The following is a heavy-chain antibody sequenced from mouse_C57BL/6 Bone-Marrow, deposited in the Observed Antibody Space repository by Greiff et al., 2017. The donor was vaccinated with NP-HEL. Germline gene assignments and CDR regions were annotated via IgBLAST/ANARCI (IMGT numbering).Heavy chain of an antibody. D-gene: IGHD2-3*01. CDR2: IYPSDSET. CDR3: ARDGYSPFDY. CDR1: GYTFTSYW. J-gene: IGHJ2*01. Sequence: QVQLKQPGAELVRPGSSVKLSCKASGYTFTSYWMDWVKQRPGQGLEWIGNIYPSDSETHYNQKFKDKATLTVDKSSSTAYMQLSSLTSEDSAVYYCARDGYSPFDYWGQGTTLTVSS. V-gene: IGHV1-61*01.